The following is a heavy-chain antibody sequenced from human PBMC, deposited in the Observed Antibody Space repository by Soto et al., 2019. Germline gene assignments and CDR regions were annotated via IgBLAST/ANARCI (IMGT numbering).Heavy chain of an antibody. J-gene: IGHJ4*02. V-gene: IGHV4-61*01. CDR3: ARVLSSGDSLGY. Sequence: QVQLQESGPGLVKPSETLSLNCTVAGGSVSSGSYYWSWILQPPGKGLEWIGYIYYSGRTKYNPSLTSRVTISVDSSNNQFSLKLSSVNAADTAVYYCARVLSSGDSLGYWGQGNRVTGPS. D-gene: IGHD3-22*01. CDR2: IYYSGRT. CDR1: GGSVSSGSYY.